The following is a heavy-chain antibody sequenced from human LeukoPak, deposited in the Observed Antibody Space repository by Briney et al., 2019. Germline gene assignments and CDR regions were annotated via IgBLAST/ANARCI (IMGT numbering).Heavy chain of an antibody. CDR1: GGSFSGYY. V-gene: IGHV4-34*01. CDR3: ARGLGFVLWFGDRFDY. Sequence: SETLSLTCAVYGGSFSGYYWSWIRQPPGKGLEWIGEINHSGSTNYNPSLKSRVTISVDTSKNQFSLKLSSVTAADTAVYYCARGLGFVLWFGDRFDYWGQGTLATVSS. D-gene: IGHD3-10*01. J-gene: IGHJ4*02. CDR2: INHSGST.